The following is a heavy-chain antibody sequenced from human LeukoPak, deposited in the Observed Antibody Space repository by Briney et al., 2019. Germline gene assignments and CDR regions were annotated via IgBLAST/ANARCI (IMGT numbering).Heavy chain of an antibody. V-gene: IGHV4-4*07. CDR1: GGSISSYY. Sequence: SETLSLTCTVSGGSISSYYWSWIRQPAGKGLEWIGRIYTSGSTNYNPSLNSRVTMSVDTSKNQFSLKLSSVTAADTAVYYCARDFRVAAAGTQLFDYWGQGTLVTVSS. CDR2: IYTSGST. J-gene: IGHJ4*02. CDR3: ARDFRVAAAGTQLFDY. D-gene: IGHD6-13*01.